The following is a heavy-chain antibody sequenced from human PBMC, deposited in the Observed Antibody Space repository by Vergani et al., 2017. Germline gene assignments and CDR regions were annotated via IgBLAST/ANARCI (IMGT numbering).Heavy chain of an antibody. CDR3: ARDSGYCSSTSCSEDYYYYGMDV. Sequence: QVHLLQSGAEVKKPGSSVKVSCKASGVTFSSYAISWVRQAPGQGLEWMGGIIPIFGTANYAQKFQGRVTITADESTSTAYMELSSLRSEDTAVYYCARDSGYCSSTSCSEDYYYYGMDVWGQGTTVTVSS. CDR2: IIPIFGTA. D-gene: IGHD2-2*01. CDR1: GVTFSSYA. J-gene: IGHJ6*02. V-gene: IGHV1-69*13.